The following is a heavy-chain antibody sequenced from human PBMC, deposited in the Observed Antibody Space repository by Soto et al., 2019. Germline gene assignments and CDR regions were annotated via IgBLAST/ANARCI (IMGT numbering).Heavy chain of an antibody. CDR2: INHSGST. J-gene: IGHJ5*02. V-gene: IGHV4-34*01. CDR3: ARGPIASRGVWFDP. D-gene: IGHD6-13*01. CDR1: GGSFSGYY. Sequence: SETLSLTCAVYGGSFSGYYWSWIRQPPGKGLEWIGEINHSGSTNYKPSLKSRVTISVDTSKNQFSLKLSSVTAADTAVYYCARGPIASRGVWFDPWGQGTLVTVSS.